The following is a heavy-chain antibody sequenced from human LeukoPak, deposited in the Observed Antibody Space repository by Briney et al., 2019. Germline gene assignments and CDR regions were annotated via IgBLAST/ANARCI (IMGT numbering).Heavy chain of an antibody. D-gene: IGHD1-26*01. CDR1: GGSISSYY. CDR2: IYYSGST. V-gene: IGHV4-59*01. Sequence: SQTLSLTRTVSGGSISSYYWSWIRQPPGKGLEWIGYIYYSGSTNYNPSLKSRVTISVDTSKNQFSLQLSSVTAADTAVYYCARDLGANAFDIWGQGTMVTVSS. CDR3: ARDLGANAFDI. J-gene: IGHJ3*02.